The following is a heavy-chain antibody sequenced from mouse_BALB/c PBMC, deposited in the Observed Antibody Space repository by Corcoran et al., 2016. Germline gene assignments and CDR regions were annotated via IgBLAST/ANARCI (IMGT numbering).Heavy chain of an antibody. CDR2: IDPANGNT. CDR3: ARWDWYFDV. Sequence: EVELQQSGAELVKPGASVKLSCTASGFNIKDTYMHWVKQRPEQGLEWIGRIDPANGNTKYDPKFQGKATITADTSSNTAYLQLSSLTSEDTAVYYCARWDWYFDVWGAGTTVTVSS. CDR1: GFNIKDTY. J-gene: IGHJ1*01. V-gene: IGHV14-3*02.